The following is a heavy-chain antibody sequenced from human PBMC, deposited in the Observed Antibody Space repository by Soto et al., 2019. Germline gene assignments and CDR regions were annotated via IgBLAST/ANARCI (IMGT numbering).Heavy chain of an antibody. D-gene: IGHD3-22*01. V-gene: IGHV3-23*01. J-gene: IGHJ4*02. Sequence: EVQLLESGGGLVQPGGSLRLSCAASGFTFSSYAMSWVRQAPGKGLEWVSAISGSGGSTYYADSVKGRFTISRDNSKNTLYLQMNSGRAEDTAVYYCAKGDYYDSSGYYLFYFDYWGQGTLVTVSS. CDR3: AKGDYYDSSGYYLFYFDY. CDR2: ISGSGGST. CDR1: GFTFSSYA.